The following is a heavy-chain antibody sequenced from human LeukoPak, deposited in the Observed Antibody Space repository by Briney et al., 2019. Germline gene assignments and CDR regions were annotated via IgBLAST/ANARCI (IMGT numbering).Heavy chain of an antibody. CDR2: IRYDAGNE. D-gene: IGHD1-1*01. CDR1: GFTFSSYG. CDR3: AKDQQQLGGIDY. J-gene: IGHJ4*02. Sequence: GGSLRLSCAASGFTFSSYGMHWVRQAPGKGLEWVAIIRYDAGNEYYGDSVKGRFTISRDNSKNTLYLRMNSLTAEDTAVYYCAKDQQQLGGIDYWGQGTLVTVSS. V-gene: IGHV3-30*02.